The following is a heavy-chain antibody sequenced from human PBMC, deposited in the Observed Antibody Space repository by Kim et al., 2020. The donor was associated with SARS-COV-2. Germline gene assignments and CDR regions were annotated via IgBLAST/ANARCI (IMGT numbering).Heavy chain of an antibody. D-gene: IGHD4-4*01. V-gene: IGHV3-23*01. CDR1: GFTFSDYA. CDR2: ISAGGGST. J-gene: IGHJ4*02. CDR3: AKRGSNSWYYFDY. Sequence: GSLRLSCAASGFTFSDYAMSWVRQAPGKGLEWVSTISAGGGSTYYADSVKGRFTISRDNSKNTLYLQMNGLRAEDTAVYYCAKRGSNSWYYFDYWGQGTLVTVSS.